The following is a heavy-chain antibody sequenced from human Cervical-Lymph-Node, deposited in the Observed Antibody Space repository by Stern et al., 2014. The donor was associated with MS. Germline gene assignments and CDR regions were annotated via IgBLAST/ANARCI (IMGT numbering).Heavy chain of an antibody. J-gene: IGHJ6*02. CDR2: IIPIFGVT. V-gene: IGHV1-69*01. D-gene: IGHD3-9*01. CDR3: ARHFDWLLGAEDYGMDV. CDR1: GGTFRSYG. Sequence: QVQLVESGAEVKQPGSSVNVSCKASGGTFRSYGFSWVRQAPGQGLEWMGGIIPIFGVTNYEQKYQGRVTIIADESTNTVYMELSSLRSEDTAVYYCARHFDWLLGAEDYGMDVWGQGTTVIVSS.